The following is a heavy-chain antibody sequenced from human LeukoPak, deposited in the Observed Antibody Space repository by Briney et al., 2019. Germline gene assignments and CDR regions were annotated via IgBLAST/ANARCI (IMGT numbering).Heavy chain of an antibody. CDR3: AREILRFDI. CDR2: INTDSGNP. V-gene: IGHV7-4-1*02. J-gene: IGHJ3*02. CDR1: GYSFNSQG. Sequence: EASVKVSCKASGYSFNSQGMNWVRQAPGQGLEWMGWINTDSGNPTYAQGFTGRFVFSLDSSVSTAYLQFSNLMPEDTAKYYCAREILRFDIWGQGTMVIVSS.